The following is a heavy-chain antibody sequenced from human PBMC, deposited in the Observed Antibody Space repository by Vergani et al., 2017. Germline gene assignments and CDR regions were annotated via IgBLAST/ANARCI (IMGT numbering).Heavy chain of an antibody. D-gene: IGHD1-26*01. V-gene: IGHV4-59*01. J-gene: IGHJ4*02. CDR1: GGPISRYY. Sequence: QVQLQESGPGLVKPSETLSLTCTVSGGPISRYYWSWIRQPPGKGLEWIGYIYYSGSTNYNPSLKSRVTISVDTSKNQFSLKLSAVTAADTAVYYCARASGGWELPDLVDDWGQGTLVTVAA. CDR3: ARASGGWELPDLVDD. CDR2: IYYSGST.